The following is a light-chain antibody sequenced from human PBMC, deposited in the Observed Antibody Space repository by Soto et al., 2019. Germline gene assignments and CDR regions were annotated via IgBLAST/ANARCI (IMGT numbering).Light chain of an antibody. CDR2: LAS. Sequence: DIQLTQSPASLSASVADRVTITCRASQGISSYLSWYQQRPGKAPKLLIYLASTLQSGVPSRFSGSGSGADFSLTISSLQPEDVATYYCQYLNSFPLSFGGGTKVDI. CDR3: QYLNSFPLS. CDR1: QGISSY. V-gene: IGKV1-9*01. J-gene: IGKJ4*01.